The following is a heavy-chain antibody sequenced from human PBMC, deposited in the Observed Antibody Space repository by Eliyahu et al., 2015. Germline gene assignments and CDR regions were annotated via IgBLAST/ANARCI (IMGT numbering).Heavy chain of an antibody. V-gene: IGHV3-9*01. Sequence: EVQLVESGGGXVQPGRSLXLSCAASXFTFDDYAMXWVRQAPGKGLEWVSGISWNSGSIGYADSVKGRFTISRDNAKNSLYLQMNSLRAEDTALYYCARVSYPYYFDYWGQGTLVTVSS. J-gene: IGHJ4*02. D-gene: IGHD2-2*01. CDR2: ISWNSGSI. CDR3: ARVSYPYYFDY. CDR1: XFTFDDYA.